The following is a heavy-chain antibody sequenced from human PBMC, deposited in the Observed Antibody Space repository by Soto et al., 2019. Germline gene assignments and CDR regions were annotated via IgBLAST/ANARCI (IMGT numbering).Heavy chain of an antibody. Sequence: SVKVSCKASGGTFSSYTISWVRQAPGQGLEWMGRIIPILGIANYAQKFQGRVTITADKSTSTAYMELSSLRSEDTAVYYCARGIVVVPAARTHWFDPWGQGTLVTVSS. J-gene: IGHJ5*02. CDR3: ARGIVVVPAARTHWFDP. V-gene: IGHV1-69*02. D-gene: IGHD2-2*01. CDR2: IIPILGIA. CDR1: GGTFSSYT.